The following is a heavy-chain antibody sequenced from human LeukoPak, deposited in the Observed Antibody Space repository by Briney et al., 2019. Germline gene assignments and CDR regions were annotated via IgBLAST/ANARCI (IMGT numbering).Heavy chain of an antibody. D-gene: IGHD1-26*01. CDR3: AKALGGSYLPFDY. CDR2: ISGSGGST. Sequence: SGGSLRLSCAASGFTFSSYAMTWVRQAPGKGLEWVSPISGSGGSTYYADSVKGRFTISRDNSKNTLYLQMNSLRAKDTAVYYCAKALGGSYLPFDYWGQGTLVTVSS. V-gene: IGHV3-23*01. J-gene: IGHJ4*02. CDR1: GFTFSSYA.